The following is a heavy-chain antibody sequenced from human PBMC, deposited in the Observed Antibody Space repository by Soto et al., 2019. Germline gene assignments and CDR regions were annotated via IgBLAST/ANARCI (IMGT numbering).Heavy chain of an antibody. D-gene: IGHD3-16*01. J-gene: IGHJ4*02. CDR3: VPRKGDPFT. V-gene: IGHV4-59*12. CDR2: IYYSGST. Sequence: SETLSLTCTVSGGSISSYYWSWIRQPPGKGLEWIGYIYYSGSTYYADSVKGRFTISRDNSKNTLSLQMNSLRVEDSAVYYCVPRKGDPFTWGPATLVTVSS. CDR1: GGSISSYY.